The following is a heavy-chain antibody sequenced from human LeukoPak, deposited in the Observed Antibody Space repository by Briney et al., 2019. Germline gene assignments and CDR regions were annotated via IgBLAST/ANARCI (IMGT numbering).Heavy chain of an antibody. V-gene: IGHV4-39*07. Sequence: PSETLSLTCTVSGGSISSSSYYWGWIRQPPGKGLEWIGSIYYSGSTYYNPSLKSRVTISVDTSKNQFSLKLSSVTAADTAVYYCARGFGQQLRGGAVSDYWGQGTLVTVSS. CDR1: GGSISSSSYY. CDR2: IYYSGST. J-gene: IGHJ4*02. D-gene: IGHD6-13*01. CDR3: ARGFGQQLRGGAVSDY.